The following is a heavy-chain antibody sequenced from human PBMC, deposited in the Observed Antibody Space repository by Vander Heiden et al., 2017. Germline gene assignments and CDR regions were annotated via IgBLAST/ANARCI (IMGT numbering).Heavy chain of an antibody. CDR1: GFNFTNAW. Sequence: EVQLVESGGGLVKPGGSLRLSCAPSGFNFTNAWMSWVRHTPGKGLEWVGRIKNKADGGTTDYAPDVKGRFTVSRDDLKNMVYLQMNSLRTEDTAVYYCTTLAIFQHWGQGTLVTVSS. J-gene: IGHJ1*01. CDR3: TTLAIFQH. V-gene: IGHV3-15*01. CDR2: IKNKADGGTT.